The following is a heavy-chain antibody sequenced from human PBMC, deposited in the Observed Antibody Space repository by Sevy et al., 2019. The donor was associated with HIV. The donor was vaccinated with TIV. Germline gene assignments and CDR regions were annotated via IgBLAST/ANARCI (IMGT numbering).Heavy chain of an antibody. J-gene: IGHJ5*01. CDR2: IHYSGKT. V-gene: IGHV4-59*08. CDR1: GGSLSGYF. CDR3: ARHGSQRDNPLDL. Sequence: SETLSLTCAVSGGSLSGYFWSWIRQPPGKVLEFIGWIHYSGKTNYIPSVSSRVSMSIDTSRNQFSLILLSLTAADTAVYFCARHGSQRDNPLDLWGHGTLVTVSS.